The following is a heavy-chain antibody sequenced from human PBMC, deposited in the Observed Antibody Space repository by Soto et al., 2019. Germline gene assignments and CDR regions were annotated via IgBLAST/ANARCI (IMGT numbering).Heavy chain of an antibody. D-gene: IGHD6-19*01. V-gene: IGHV1-2*04. J-gene: IGHJ6*02. CDR2: INPNSGGT. CDR1: GYTFTGYY. Sequence: ASVKVSCKASGYTFTGYYMHWVRQAPGQGLEWMGWINPNSGGTNYAQKFQGWVTMTRDTSISTAYMELSRLRSDDTAVYYCARVLVAGTQYYGMDVWGQGTKVTVSS. CDR3: ARVLVAGTQYYGMDV.